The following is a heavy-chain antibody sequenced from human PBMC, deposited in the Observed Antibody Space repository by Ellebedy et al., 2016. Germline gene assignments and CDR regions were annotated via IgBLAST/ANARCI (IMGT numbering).Heavy chain of an antibody. V-gene: IGHV3-23*01. D-gene: IGHD5-18*01. J-gene: IGHJ4*02. CDR3: AKDLHQRGSSYGIDY. CDR2: ISGSGGST. CDR1: GFTFSIYA. Sequence: GESLKISXAASGFTFSIYAMSWVRQAPGKGLEWVSAISGSGGSTWYADSVKGRFTISRDNSKNTLYLQMNSLRADDTAVYYCAKDLHQRGSSYGIDYWGQGTLVTVSS.